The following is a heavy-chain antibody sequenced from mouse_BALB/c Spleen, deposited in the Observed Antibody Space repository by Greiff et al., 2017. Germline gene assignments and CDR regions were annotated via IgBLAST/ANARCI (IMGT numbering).Heavy chain of an antibody. J-gene: IGHJ3*01. CDR2: ISYSGST. CDR3: ASASWDAWFAY. CDR1: GYSITSDYA. D-gene: IGHD4-1*01. Sequence: EVKLMESGPGLVKPSQSLSLTCTVTGYSITSDYAWNWIRQFPGNKLEWMGYISYSGSTSYNPSLKSRISITRDTSKNQFFLQLNSVTTEDTATYYCASASWDAWFAYWGQGTLVTVSA. V-gene: IGHV3-2*02.